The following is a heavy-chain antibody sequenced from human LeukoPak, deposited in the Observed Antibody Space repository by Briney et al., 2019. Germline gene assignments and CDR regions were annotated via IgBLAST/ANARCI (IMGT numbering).Heavy chain of an antibody. V-gene: IGHV1-2*02. Sequence: GASVKVSCKASGYTFTGYYMHWVRQAPGQGLEWMGWINVDGGATKYAQKYQGRVTLTRDTSISTAYMELSRLRSDDTAVYYCARESESDFVRYFDYWGQGTLVTVSS. CDR3: ARESESDFVRYFDY. CDR2: INVDGGAT. J-gene: IGHJ4*02. D-gene: IGHD2/OR15-2a*01. CDR1: GYTFTGYY.